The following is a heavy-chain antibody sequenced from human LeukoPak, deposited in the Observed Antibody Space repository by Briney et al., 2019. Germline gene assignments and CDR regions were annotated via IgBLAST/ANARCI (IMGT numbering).Heavy chain of an antibody. J-gene: IGHJ6*03. CDR2: IYHSGST. Sequence: PSETLSLTCTVSGYSISSGYYWGWIRQPPGKGLEWIGSIYHSGSTYYNPSLKSRVTILVDTSKNQFSLKLSSVTAADTAVYYCARVNYYMDVWGKGTTVTVSS. CDR1: GYSISSGYY. V-gene: IGHV4-38-2*02. CDR3: ARVNYYMDV.